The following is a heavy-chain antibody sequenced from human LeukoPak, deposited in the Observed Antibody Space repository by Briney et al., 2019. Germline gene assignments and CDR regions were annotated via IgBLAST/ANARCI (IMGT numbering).Heavy chain of an antibody. V-gene: IGHV4-59*01. CDR3: ARIWSGTHTMDY. CDR1: GGSISSYY. Sequence: PSETLSLTCTVSGGSISSYYWSWIRQPPGKGLEWIGYIYYSGSTNYNPSLKSRDTISVDTSKNQFSLKLSSVTAADTAVYYCARIWSGTHTMDYWGQGTLVTVSS. CDR2: IYYSGST. D-gene: IGHD3-10*01. J-gene: IGHJ4*02.